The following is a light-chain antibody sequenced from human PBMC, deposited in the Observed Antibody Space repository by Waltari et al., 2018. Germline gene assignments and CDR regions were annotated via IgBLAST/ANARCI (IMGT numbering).Light chain of an antibody. V-gene: IGLV3-19*01. CDR2: GKN. Sequence: SSELTQDPAVSVALGQTVRITCQGDSLRSYYESWYQQKPGQATVLVIYGKNNRPSGIPDRFSGSSSGNTASLTITGAQAEDEADYYCNSRDSSGNHLHVVFGGGTKLTVL. CDR1: SLRSYY. CDR3: NSRDSSGNHLHVV. J-gene: IGLJ2*01.